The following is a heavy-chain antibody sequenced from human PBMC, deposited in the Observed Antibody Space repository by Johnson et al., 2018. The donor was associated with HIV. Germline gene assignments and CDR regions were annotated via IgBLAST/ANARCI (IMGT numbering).Heavy chain of an antibody. Sequence: VQLVESGGGVVQPGRSLRLSCAASRFTFSSYAMHWVRQAPGKGLEWVALISNDGGNKYYADSVKGRFTISRDNSKNTLYLQMNSLRAEDTAVYYCAKFHGSSASDAFDIWGQGTMVTVSS. D-gene: IGHD2-2*01. CDR2: ISNDGGNK. CDR1: RFTFSSYA. CDR3: AKFHGSSASDAFDI. V-gene: IGHV3-30*04. J-gene: IGHJ3*02.